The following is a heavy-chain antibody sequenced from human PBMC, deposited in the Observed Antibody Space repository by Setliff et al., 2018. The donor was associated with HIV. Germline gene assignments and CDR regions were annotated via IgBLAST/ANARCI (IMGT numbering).Heavy chain of an antibody. D-gene: IGHD2-2*01. CDR2: ISSSSSYT. V-gene: IGHV3-11*06. CDR1: GFTFSDYY. CDR3: VRSPHAVPSSKAHWYFDL. J-gene: IGHJ2*01. Sequence: GGSLRLSCASSGFTFSDYYMSWIRQAPGKGLEWVSYISSSSSYTNYADSVKGRFTISRDNVKNSLYLQMSSLRVEDTALYYCVRSPHAVPSSKAHWYFDLWGRGTLVTVSS.